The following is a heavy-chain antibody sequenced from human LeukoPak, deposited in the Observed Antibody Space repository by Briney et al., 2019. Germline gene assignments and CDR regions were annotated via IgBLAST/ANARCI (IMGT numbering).Heavy chain of an antibody. J-gene: IGHJ4*02. Sequence: PGGSLRLSCVASGFNFSKNDMHWVRQTTERGLEWVSAIGVGGDTYYADTVKGRFTISRENGKNSVYLQMNSLRAGDTALYFCAKAFDYNGLRGEGGSFDCWGQGALVTVSS. CDR3: AKAFDYNGLRGEGGSFDC. V-gene: IGHV3-13*01. CDR1: GFNFSKND. D-gene: IGHD4-11*01. CDR2: IGVGGDT.